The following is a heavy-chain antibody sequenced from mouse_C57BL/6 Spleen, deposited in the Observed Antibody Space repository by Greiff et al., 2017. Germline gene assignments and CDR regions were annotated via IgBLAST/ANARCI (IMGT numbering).Heavy chain of an antibody. CDR1: GFTFSSYA. J-gene: IGHJ4*01. CDR2: ISDGGSYT. D-gene: IGHD1-1*01. Sequence: EVHLVESGGGLVKPGGSLKLSCAASGFTFSSYAMSWVRQTPEKRLEWVATISDGGSYTYYPDNVKGRFTISRDNAKNNLYLQMSHLKAEDTAMYYCARGLYYVLDYWGQGTSVTVSS. V-gene: IGHV5-4*01. CDR3: ARGLYYVLDY.